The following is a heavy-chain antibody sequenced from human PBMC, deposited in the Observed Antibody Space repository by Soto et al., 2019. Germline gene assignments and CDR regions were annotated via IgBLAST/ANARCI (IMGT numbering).Heavy chain of an antibody. V-gene: IGHV1-18*01. CDR3: ARDQRKELWVEDLTAMDV. J-gene: IGHJ6*01. D-gene: IGHD3-16*01. CDR1: GYTFTSYG. Sequence: QVQLVQSGPEVKKPGASVKVSCKASGYTFTSYGVSWVRLAPGQGLEWMGWISGYNGQTNYAQKFRGRVTFTADTSTNTAYMELWSLTSDDTAMYYCARDQRKELWVEDLTAMDVWGQGTTVTVSS. CDR2: ISGYNGQT.